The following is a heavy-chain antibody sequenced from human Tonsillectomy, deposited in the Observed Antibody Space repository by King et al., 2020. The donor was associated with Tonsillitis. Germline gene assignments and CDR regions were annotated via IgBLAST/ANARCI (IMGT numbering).Heavy chain of an antibody. CDR1: GFTFSSYS. CDR2: ISRSSNII. J-gene: IGHJ6*02. CDR3: ARSGYELPPNSRYYGMDV. Sequence: QLVESGGGLVQPGGSLRLSCAASGFTFSSYSMNWVRQAPGKGLEWVSYISRSSNIIYYADSVRGRFTISRDNAKSSLYLQTNSLRAEDTAVYYWARSGYELPPNSRYYGMDVWGQGTTVTVSS. D-gene: IGHD1-26*01. V-gene: IGHV3-48*04.